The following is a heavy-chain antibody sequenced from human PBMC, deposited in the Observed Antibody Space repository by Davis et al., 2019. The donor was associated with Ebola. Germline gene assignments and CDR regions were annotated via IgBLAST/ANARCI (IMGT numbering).Heavy chain of an antibody. CDR2: INPYTGDT. V-gene: IGHV1-3*01. J-gene: IGHJ5*02. CDR1: GYTFTSYV. D-gene: IGHD6-19*01. Sequence: AASVKVSCKASGYTFTSYVLHWVRQAPGQGLEWVGWINPYTGDTKYSQKFQGRVTITRDTSATTAYMDLSSLRSEDTAVYFCARGRTQWLVPGWWFDPWGQGTLVTVSS. CDR3: ARGRTQWLVPGWWFDP.